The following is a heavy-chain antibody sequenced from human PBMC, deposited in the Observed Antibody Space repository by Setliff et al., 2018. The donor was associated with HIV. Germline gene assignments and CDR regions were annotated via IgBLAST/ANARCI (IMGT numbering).Heavy chain of an antibody. Sequence: GGSLRLSCAASGFTFSSYWMHWVRQAPGKGLVWVSRINSDGSSTSYADSVKGRFTISRDNSKNTLYLQMNSLRPEDTAVYYCAKDQWLVPHDAFDIWGQGTMVTVSS. J-gene: IGHJ3*02. CDR2: INSDGSST. D-gene: IGHD6-19*01. CDR3: AKDQWLVPHDAFDI. V-gene: IGHV3-74*01. CDR1: GFTFSSYW.